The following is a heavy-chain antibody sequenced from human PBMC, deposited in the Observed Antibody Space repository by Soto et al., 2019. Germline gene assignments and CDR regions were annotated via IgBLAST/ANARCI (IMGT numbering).Heavy chain of an antibody. CDR2: INHSGNN. CDR1: GGSFSTYY. J-gene: IGHJ4*02. Sequence: PETLSLTCVVSGGSFSTYYYNWIRQSPGKALEWIGEINHSGNNNYSPSLKSRVTMSLDTSKNQFSLKLTSVTAADTAVYYCAREEVGANIFDYWGQGTLVTVSS. CDR3: AREEVGANIFDY. V-gene: IGHV4-34*01. D-gene: IGHD1-26*01.